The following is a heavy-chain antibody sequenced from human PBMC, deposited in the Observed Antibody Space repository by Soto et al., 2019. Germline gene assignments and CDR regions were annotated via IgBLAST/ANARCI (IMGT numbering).Heavy chain of an antibody. Sequence: QVQLVQSGAEVKKPGASVKVSCKTSGYTFTNYGISWVRKAPGQGLEWMGWISSYSGNTNYAQKFQGRVTLTTDTSTSTAYMELRSLRSDDTAVYYCARDWPGYCTSTSCRLGAFDIWGQGTMVTVSS. CDR2: ISSYSGNT. V-gene: IGHV1-18*04. D-gene: IGHD2-2*01. CDR3: ARDWPGYCTSTSCRLGAFDI. J-gene: IGHJ3*02. CDR1: GYTFTNYG.